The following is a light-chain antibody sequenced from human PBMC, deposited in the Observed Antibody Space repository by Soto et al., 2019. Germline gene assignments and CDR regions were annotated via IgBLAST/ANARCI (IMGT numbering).Light chain of an antibody. CDR2: AAS. V-gene: IGKV1-8*01. CDR1: QGISSY. Sequence: ALRITQSPSSFSASTGARVTITCRASQGISSYLAWYQQKPGKAPKLLIYAASTLQSGVPSRFSGSGCGTDFTLTISCLQSEDFATYYCQQYYSYSPYTFGQGTKVDNK. J-gene: IGKJ2*01. CDR3: QQYYSYSPYT.